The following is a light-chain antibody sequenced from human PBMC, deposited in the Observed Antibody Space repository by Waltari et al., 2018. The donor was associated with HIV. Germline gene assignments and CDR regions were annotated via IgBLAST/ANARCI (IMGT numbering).Light chain of an antibody. J-gene: IGLJ1*01. CDR1: SSNVGTYY. CDR3: GTWDSRLSIYV. V-gene: IGLV1-51*01. CDR2: DNN. Sequence: QSVLTQPPSVSAAPGQRVTISCSGTSSNVGTYYVCRYQQLPGTAPKRLIYDNNKRPSESPDRFSGSKSDTSATLDISGRQTGDEADYYCGTWDSRLSIYVFGAGTRVTVL.